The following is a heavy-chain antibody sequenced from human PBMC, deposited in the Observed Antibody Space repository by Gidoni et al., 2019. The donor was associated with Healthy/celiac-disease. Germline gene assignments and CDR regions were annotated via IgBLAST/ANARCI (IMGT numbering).Heavy chain of an antibody. CDR3: ARDSVAVAGTNYYGMDV. J-gene: IGHJ6*02. CDR1: GYTITGYL. D-gene: IGHD6-19*01. CDR2: INPNSGGT. V-gene: IGHV1-2*04. Sequence: QVQLVQSGAEVKKTGASVKVACKDSGYTITGYLMHWVRQAPGQGLEWMGWINPNSGGTNYAQKFQGWFTMTRDTSISTAYMELSRLRSDDTAVYYCARDSVAVAGTNYYGMDVWGQGTTVTVSS.